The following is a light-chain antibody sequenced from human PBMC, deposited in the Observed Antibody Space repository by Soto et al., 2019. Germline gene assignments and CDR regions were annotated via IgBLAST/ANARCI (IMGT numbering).Light chain of an antibody. Sequence: EIVMTQSPATLSVSPGERATLSCRASQSISTNLAWYQQKPGQAPRLLMYGASTRATGISARFSGSGSGTEFTLTIYSLRSEDFAVYYCQQYNDWPRTFGQGTKVEIK. J-gene: IGKJ1*01. V-gene: IGKV3-15*01. CDR3: QQYNDWPRT. CDR1: QSISTN. CDR2: GAS.